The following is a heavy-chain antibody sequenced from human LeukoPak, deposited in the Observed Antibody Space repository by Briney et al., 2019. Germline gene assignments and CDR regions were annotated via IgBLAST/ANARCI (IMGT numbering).Heavy chain of an antibody. Sequence: PGGSLRLTCAASGFTFRDYAISWVRQAPGKGLEWVSGISGSGPYTFYTDSVKGRFTISRDTSKNTLYLQMNSLRAEDTALYYCAKHGYCSGISCFFDFWGQGTLVTVSS. CDR1: GFTFRDYA. CDR3: AKHGYCSGISCFFDF. CDR2: ISGSGPYT. J-gene: IGHJ4*02. D-gene: IGHD2-2*03. V-gene: IGHV3-23*01.